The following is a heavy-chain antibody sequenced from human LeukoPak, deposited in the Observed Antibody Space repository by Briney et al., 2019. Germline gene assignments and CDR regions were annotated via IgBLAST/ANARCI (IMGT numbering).Heavy chain of an antibody. J-gene: IGHJ6*03. V-gene: IGHV4-61*01. Sequence: SETLSLTCTVSGGSISSRSYYWSWIRQPPGKGLEWIGYIYYSGSTNYNPSLKSRVTISVDTSKNQFSLKLSSVTAADTAVYYCARSSARVPAARWGYYYYYMDVRGKGTTVTISS. CDR3: ARSSARVPAARWGYYYYYMDV. CDR1: GGSISSRSYY. CDR2: IYYSGST. D-gene: IGHD2-2*01.